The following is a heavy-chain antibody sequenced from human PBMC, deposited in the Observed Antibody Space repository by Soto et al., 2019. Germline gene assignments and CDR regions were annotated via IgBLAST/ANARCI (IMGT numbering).Heavy chain of an antibody. D-gene: IGHD2-15*01. Sequence: PSDTLSLTCSVSGGTVSTASYYWTLIRQPPGKGLEWIGSIYYSGSTYYNPSLNSRVTVSVDTSKNQFSLKLSSVTAADTAIYYCASLPRGGGYQYHQYYGMDVWGQGTTVTVSS. CDR1: GGTVSTASYY. J-gene: IGHJ6*02. CDR2: IYYSGST. V-gene: IGHV4-39*01. CDR3: ASLPRGGGYQYHQYYGMDV.